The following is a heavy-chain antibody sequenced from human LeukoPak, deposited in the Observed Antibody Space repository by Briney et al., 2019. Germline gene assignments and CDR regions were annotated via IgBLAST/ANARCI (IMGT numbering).Heavy chain of an antibody. CDR3: ARGGGRRDLNPYYFDY. V-gene: IGHV3-21*01. Sequence: GGSLRLSCAASGFTFSSYSMNWVRQAPGKGLEWVSSISSSSYIYYADSVKGRFTISRDNAKNSLYLQMNSLRAEDTAVYYCARGGGRRDLNPYYFDYWGQGTLVTVSS. CDR1: GFTFSSYS. CDR2: ISSSSYI. D-gene: IGHD5-24*01. J-gene: IGHJ4*02.